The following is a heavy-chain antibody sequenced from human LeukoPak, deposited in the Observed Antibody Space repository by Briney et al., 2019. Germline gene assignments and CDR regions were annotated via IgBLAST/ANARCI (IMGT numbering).Heavy chain of an antibody. Sequence: GGSLRRSCAASGFTFSSYEMNWVRQAPGKGLEWVSYISSSGSTIYYADSVKGRFTISRDNAKNSLYLQMNSLRAEDTAVYYCARDRGPYSSSSVWFDPWGQGTLVTVSS. CDR2: ISSSGSTI. D-gene: IGHD6-6*01. V-gene: IGHV3-48*03. CDR3: ARDRGPYSSSSVWFDP. J-gene: IGHJ5*02. CDR1: GFTFSSYE.